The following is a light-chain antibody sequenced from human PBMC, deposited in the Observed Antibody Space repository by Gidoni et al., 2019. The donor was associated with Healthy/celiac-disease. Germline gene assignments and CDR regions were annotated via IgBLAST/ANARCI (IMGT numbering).Light chain of an antibody. CDR3: QQYYSTPPRT. V-gene: IGKV1-NL1*01. J-gene: IGKJ1*01. CDR2: AAS. Sequence: DIQMTQSPSSLSDSVGDRVTITCRASQGISNSLDLYQQKPVKAPKLLLYAASRLEGGVPSRFSGSGSGTDYTLTISSLQPEEFSAYYCQQYYSTPPRTFGQGTKVEIK. CDR1: QGISNS.